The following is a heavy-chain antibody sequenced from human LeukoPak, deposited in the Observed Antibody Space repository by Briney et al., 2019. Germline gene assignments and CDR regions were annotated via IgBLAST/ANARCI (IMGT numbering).Heavy chain of an antibody. V-gene: IGHV1-2*02. Sequence: ASVKVSCKASGYTFTGYSMHWVRQAPGQGLEWMGCINPNSGGTNYAQKFQGRVTMTRDTSISTAYMELSSLRSEDTAVYYCAGGTAANFVAYYYYYYMDVWGKGTAVSISS. CDR2: INPNSGGT. D-gene: IGHD2-2*01. CDR3: AGGTAANFVAYYYYYYMDV. CDR1: GYTFTGYS. J-gene: IGHJ6*03.